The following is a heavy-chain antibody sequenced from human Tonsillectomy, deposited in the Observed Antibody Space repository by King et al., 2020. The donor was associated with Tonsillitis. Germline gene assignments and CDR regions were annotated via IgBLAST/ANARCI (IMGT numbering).Heavy chain of an antibody. J-gene: IGHJ4*02. CDR3: ARESPVRYREGLIDRLY. V-gene: IGHV7-4-1*02. CDR1: GYTFVSYA. Sequence: VQLVESGSDLEKSGASVKISCKTAGYTFVSYAIHWVRQAPGQGLEWLGWIDTNTGTPTYAQGFTGRFVFSLDTSVCATYLEITSLKTEDTAVYFCARESPVRYREGLIDRLYGGQGSLVSVSS. D-gene: IGHD5-12*01. CDR2: IDTNTGTP.